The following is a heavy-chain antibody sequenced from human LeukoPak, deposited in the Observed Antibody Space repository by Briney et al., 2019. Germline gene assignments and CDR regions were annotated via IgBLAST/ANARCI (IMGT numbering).Heavy chain of an antibody. CDR1: GGSISSYY. V-gene: IGHV4-4*08. CDR3: ARSRYDFWSGYFGFDY. Sequence: SETLSLACTVSGGSISSYYWSWIRQPPGKGLEWIGYIYTSGSTNYHPSLESRVTISVDTSKIQFSLKLSSVTAADTAVYYCARSRYDFWSGYFGFDYWGQGTLVTVSS. J-gene: IGHJ4*02. CDR2: IYTSGST. D-gene: IGHD3-3*01.